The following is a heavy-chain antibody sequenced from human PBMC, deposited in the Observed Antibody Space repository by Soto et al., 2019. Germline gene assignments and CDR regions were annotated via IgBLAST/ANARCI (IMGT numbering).Heavy chain of an antibody. V-gene: IGHV5-10-1*01. CDR1: GYSFTSYW. CDR2: IDPSDSYT. CDR3: ARHYAYYYDSSGSATGAFDI. Sequence: GESLKISCKGSGYSFTSYWISWVRQMPEKGLEWMGRIDPSDSYTNYSPSFQGHVTISADKSISTAYLQWSSLKASDTAMYYCARHYAYYYDSSGSATGAFDIWGQGTMVTVSS. J-gene: IGHJ3*02. D-gene: IGHD3-22*01.